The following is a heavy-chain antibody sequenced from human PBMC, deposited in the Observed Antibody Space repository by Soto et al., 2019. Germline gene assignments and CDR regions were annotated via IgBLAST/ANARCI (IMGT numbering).Heavy chain of an antibody. D-gene: IGHD6-19*01. CDR1: GFTFSSYA. J-gene: IGHJ4*02. V-gene: IGHV3-23*01. CDR2: ISGIGGST. CDR3: AKDQVFGQWHTVGGDY. Sequence: GSLRLSCAASGFTFSSYAMSWVRQAPGKGLEWVSAISGIGGSTYYADSVKGRFTISRDNSKNTLFLQMNSPRAEDTAVYYCAKDQVFGQWHTVGGDYWGQGTLVTVSS.